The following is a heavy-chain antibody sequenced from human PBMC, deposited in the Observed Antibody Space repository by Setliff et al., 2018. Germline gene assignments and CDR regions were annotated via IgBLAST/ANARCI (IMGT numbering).Heavy chain of an antibody. CDR3: ARLPPLHTPMALTFDY. Sequence: SQTLSLTCTVSGGSVRGYYWSWIRQPPGKGLEWIGYMYYSGDTNYNPSLKSRVTISVDTSKNQFSLELRSVTAADTAVYYCARLPPLHTPMALTFDYWGQGILVTVSS. V-gene: IGHV4-59*08. CDR2: MYYSGDT. D-gene: IGHD5-18*01. CDR1: GGSVRGYY. J-gene: IGHJ4*02.